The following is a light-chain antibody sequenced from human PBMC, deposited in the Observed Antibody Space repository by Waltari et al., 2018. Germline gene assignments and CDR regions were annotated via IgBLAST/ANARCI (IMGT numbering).Light chain of an antibody. CDR3: RQRSNWPLT. CDR2: AAS. V-gene: IGKV3-11*01. Sequence: EIVLTQSPATLSLSPGDRATLSCRASQSVTTYVAWYQQKPGQPPRLLIYAASNRAIGIPARFSGSGFRTDFTLTISKLEPEDFAVYYCRQRSNWPLTFGGGTKLEI. J-gene: IGKJ4*01. CDR1: QSVTTY.